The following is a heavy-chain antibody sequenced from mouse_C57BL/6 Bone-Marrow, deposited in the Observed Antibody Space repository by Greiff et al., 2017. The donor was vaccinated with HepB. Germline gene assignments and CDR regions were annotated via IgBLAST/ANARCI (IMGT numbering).Heavy chain of an antibody. D-gene: IGHD2-10*01. CDR2: IDPENGDT. V-gene: IGHV14-4*01. J-gene: IGHJ3*01. CDR1: GFNIKDDY. Sequence: EVQRVESGAELVRPGASVKLSCTASGFNIKDDYMHWVKQRPEQGLEWIRWIDPENGDTEYASKFQGKATITADTSSNTAYLQLSSLTSEDTAVYYCTTCLLAYWGQGTLVTVSA. CDR3: TTCLLAY.